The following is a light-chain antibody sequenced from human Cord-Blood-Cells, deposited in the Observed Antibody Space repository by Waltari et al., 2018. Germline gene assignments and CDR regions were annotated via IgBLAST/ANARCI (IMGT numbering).Light chain of an antibody. V-gene: IGKV3-20*01. CDR1: QSVSSSY. Sequence: EIVLTQSPGTLSLSPGERATLSCRARQSVSSSYLAWYQQKHGQAPSLLIYGASSRATGIPDRFSGSGSGTDFTLTISRLEPEDFAVYYCQQYGSSPETFGQGTKVEIK. J-gene: IGKJ1*01. CDR3: QQYGSSPET. CDR2: GAS.